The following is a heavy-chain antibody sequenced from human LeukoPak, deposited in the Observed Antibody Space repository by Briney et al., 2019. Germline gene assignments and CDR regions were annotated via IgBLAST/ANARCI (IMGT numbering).Heavy chain of an antibody. CDR2: IKQDGSEK. CDR3: ARDVGYDSSGSYPYYFDY. V-gene: IGHV3-7*05. Sequence: GGSLRLSCAASGLSFGSFWMTWVRQAPGKGLEWVANIKQDGSEKHYVDSVQGRFTISRDNAKNSLYLQMNSLRAEDTAVYYCARDVGYDSSGSYPYYFDYWGQGTLVTVSS. J-gene: IGHJ4*02. D-gene: IGHD3-22*01. CDR1: GLSFGSFW.